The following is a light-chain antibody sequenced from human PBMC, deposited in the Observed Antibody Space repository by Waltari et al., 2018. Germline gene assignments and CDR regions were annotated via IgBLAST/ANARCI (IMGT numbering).Light chain of an antibody. CDR2: WAS. Sequence: DIVMTQSPDSLAVSLGERATINCKSSQSVLYSSDNRNYLAWYQQKLGQPPNLLIYWASTRESGVPDRFSGSGSGTDFTLTISSLQAEDVAVYYCQQYYITPLSFGGGTKVEIK. J-gene: IGKJ4*01. CDR1: QSVLYSSDNRNY. V-gene: IGKV4-1*01. CDR3: QQYYITPLS.